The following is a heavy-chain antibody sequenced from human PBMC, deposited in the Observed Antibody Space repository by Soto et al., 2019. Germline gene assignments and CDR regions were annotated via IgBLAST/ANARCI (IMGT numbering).Heavy chain of an antibody. CDR3: ARDRRSTFNWFDP. CDR1: GGSISSGGYY. J-gene: IGHJ5*02. D-gene: IGHD2-2*01. CDR2: IYYSGST. V-gene: IGHV4-31*03. Sequence: ASETLSLTCTVSGGSISSGGYYWSWIRQHPGKGLEWIGYIYYSGSTYYNPSLKSRVTISVDTSKNQFSLKLSSVTAADTAVYYCARDRRSTFNWFDPWGQGTLVTVSS.